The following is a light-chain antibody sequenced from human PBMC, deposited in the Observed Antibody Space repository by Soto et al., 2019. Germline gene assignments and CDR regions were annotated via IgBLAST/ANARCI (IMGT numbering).Light chain of an antibody. Sequence: DNKMTQAPSSLSASVGDTVTMTCRASQSIALSVNWYQQKPGKAPKLLIYVAFTLESGVPSRFSGSGSGTEFTLTIRSLQPEDFATYYCQQSFRSPITFGQGTRLEIK. CDR3: QQSFRSPIT. V-gene: IGKV1-39*01. CDR2: VAF. J-gene: IGKJ5*01. CDR1: QSIALS.